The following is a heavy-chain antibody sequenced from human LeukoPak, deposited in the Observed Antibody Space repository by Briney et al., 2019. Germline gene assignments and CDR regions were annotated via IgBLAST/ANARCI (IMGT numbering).Heavy chain of an antibody. D-gene: IGHD5-18*01. V-gene: IGHV3-30*02. CDR1: GFTFSSYA. CDR2: IRYDGNNK. CDR3: AKDSDSYGSTIDY. Sequence: PGGSLRLSCAASGFTFSSYAMSWVRQAPGKGLEWVAFIRYDGNNKYYADSVKGRFTISRDNSKNTVYLQMNSLSSEDTAVFYCAKDSDSYGSTIDYWGQGTLVTVSS. J-gene: IGHJ4*02.